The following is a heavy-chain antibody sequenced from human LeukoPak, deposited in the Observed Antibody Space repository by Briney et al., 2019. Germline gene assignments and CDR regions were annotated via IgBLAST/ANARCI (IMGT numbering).Heavy chain of an antibody. CDR1: GDSSTSDSYY. CDR3: ARGRPFGGGFHLDY. CDR2: IHYSGST. D-gene: IGHD1-26*01. V-gene: IGHV4-39*02. Sequence: DPSETLSLTCIISGDSSTSDSYYGGWVRQPPGKGLEWIGNIHYSGSTYYNPSLKSRVTMSVDTSKNQFFLKLSSVTAADTAVYYCARGRPFGGGFHLDYWGQGTLVTVSA. J-gene: IGHJ4*02.